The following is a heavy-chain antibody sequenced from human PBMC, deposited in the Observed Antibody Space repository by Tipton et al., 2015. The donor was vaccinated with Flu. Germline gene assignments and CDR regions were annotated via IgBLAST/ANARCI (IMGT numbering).Heavy chain of an antibody. CDR3: VKMPDFDY. CDR1: GFTFSTYE. V-gene: IGHV3-48*03. Sequence: SLRLSCAASGFTFSTYEMNWVRQAPGKGLEWVSYITPSGVNKYYADSVRGRFTVSRDNAKNSLYLQMDSLRAEDTAVYFCVKMPDFDYWGQGTLVTVSS. CDR2: ITPSGVNK. D-gene: IGHD2-2*01. J-gene: IGHJ4*02.